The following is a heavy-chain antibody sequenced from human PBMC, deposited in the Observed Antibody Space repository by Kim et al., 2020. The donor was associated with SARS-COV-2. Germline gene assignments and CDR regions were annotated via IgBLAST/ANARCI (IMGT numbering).Heavy chain of an antibody. J-gene: IGHJ6*02. CDR1: GYTFTSYY. V-gene: IGHV1-46*01. Sequence: ASVKVSCRASGYTFTSYYMHWVRQAPGQGLEWMGIINPSGGSTSYAQKFQGRVTMTRDTSTSTVYMELSSLRSEDTAVYYCARLAVFSSGWSEGLYYYGMDVWGQGPTVTVSS. CDR3: ARLAVFSSGWSEGLYYYGMDV. D-gene: IGHD6-19*01. CDR2: INPSGGST.